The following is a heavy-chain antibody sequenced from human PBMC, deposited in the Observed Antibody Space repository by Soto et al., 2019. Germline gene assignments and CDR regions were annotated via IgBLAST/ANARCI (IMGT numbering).Heavy chain of an antibody. J-gene: IGHJ4*02. CDR2: IYYSGST. CDR1: GGSISSSSYY. CDR3: ARLGGSRSNWGSLDY. Sequence: QLQLQESGPGLVKPSETLSLTCTVSGGSISSSSYYWGWIRQPPGKGLEWIGSIYYSGSTYYNPSLDTRVAISVDTPKNQFTRTLSAVTTAVSAVYYGARLGGSRSNWGSLDYWGQGTLVTVSS. V-gene: IGHV4-39*01. D-gene: IGHD7-27*01.